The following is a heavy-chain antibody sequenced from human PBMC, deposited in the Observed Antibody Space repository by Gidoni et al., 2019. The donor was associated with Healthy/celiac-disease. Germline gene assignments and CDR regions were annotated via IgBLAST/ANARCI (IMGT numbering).Heavy chain of an antibody. CDR3: ARTLYYDFWSGYFPGDTQNNYYGMDV. CDR1: GYSFTSYW. J-gene: IGHJ6*02. CDR2: IYPGDSDT. D-gene: IGHD3-3*01. V-gene: IGHV5-51*01. Sequence: EVQLVQSGAEVKTPGESLKISCKGSGYSFTSYWIGWVRQMPGKGLEWMGIIYPGDSDTRYSPSFQGQVTISADKSISTAYLQWSSLKASDTAMYYCARTLYYDFWSGYFPGDTQNNYYGMDVWGQGTTVTVSS.